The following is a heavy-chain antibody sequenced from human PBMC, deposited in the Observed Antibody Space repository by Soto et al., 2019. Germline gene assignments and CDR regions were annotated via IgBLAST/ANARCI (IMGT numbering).Heavy chain of an antibody. Sequence: QVQLQESGPGLVKPSQTLSLTCTVYGGSISSGGYYWSWIRPHPGKGLEWIGHIDYSGTTYYNASLKRRRIISVDTSMNQFSLKLSSGTAADTAVYYCARAYESSGHNWFDPWGQGTRVTVSS. CDR3: ARAYESSGHNWFDP. CDR1: GGSISSGGYY. V-gene: IGHV4-31*03. D-gene: IGHD3-22*01. J-gene: IGHJ5*02. CDR2: IDYSGTT.